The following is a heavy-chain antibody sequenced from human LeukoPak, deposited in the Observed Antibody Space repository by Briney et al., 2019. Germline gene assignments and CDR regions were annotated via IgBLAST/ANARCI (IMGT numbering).Heavy chain of an antibody. Sequence: GGSLRLSCAASGFTFDDYAMHWVRQAPGKGLEWVSGISWNSGSIGYADSVKGRFTISRDNAKNSLYLQMNSLRAEDTALYHCARASFGGVIVPFDYWGQGTLVTISS. V-gene: IGHV3-9*01. D-gene: IGHD3-16*02. J-gene: IGHJ4*02. CDR2: ISWNSGSI. CDR3: ARASFGGVIVPFDY. CDR1: GFTFDDYA.